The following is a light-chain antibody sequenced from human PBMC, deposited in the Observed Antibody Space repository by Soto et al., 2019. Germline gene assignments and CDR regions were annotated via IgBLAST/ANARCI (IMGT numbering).Light chain of an antibody. CDR2: DVS. Sequence: QSALTQPASVSGSPGQSITISCTGSSSDVGGYNYVSWFQQHPGKVPKLMIYDVSNRPSGVSNRFSGSKSGNTASLTISGLQAEDEADYYCSSYTTSGTGVFGGGTKLTVL. CDR1: SSDVGGYNY. V-gene: IGLV2-14*01. CDR3: SSYTTSGTGV. J-gene: IGLJ3*02.